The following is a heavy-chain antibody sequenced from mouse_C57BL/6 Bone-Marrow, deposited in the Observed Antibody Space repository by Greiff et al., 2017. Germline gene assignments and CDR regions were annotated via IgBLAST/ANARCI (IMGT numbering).Heavy chain of an antibody. CDR3: ATIYYYGSSYDWYFDV. Sequence: EVKLVESGPGLVKPSQSLSLTCSVTGYSITSGYYWNWIRQFPGNKLEWMGYISYDGSNNYNPSLKNRISITRDTSKNQFFLKLNSVTTEDTATYYCATIYYYGSSYDWYFDVWGTGTTVTVSS. CDR2: ISYDGSN. J-gene: IGHJ1*03. D-gene: IGHD1-1*01. V-gene: IGHV3-6*01. CDR1: GYSITSGYY.